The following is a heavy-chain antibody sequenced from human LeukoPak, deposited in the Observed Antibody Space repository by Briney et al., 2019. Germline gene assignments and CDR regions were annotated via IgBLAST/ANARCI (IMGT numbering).Heavy chain of an antibody. V-gene: IGHV1-2*02. CDR3: ARDYYVLEAFDI. CDR1: GYTFTGYC. Sequence: ASVKVSCKASGYTFTGYCIHWVRQAPGQGLEWMGWINPNSGGTNYAQKFQGRVTMTRDTSISTAYMELSRLRSDDTAVYYCARDYYVLEAFDIWGEGTMVTVSS. D-gene: IGHD3-10*02. J-gene: IGHJ3*02. CDR2: INPNSGGT.